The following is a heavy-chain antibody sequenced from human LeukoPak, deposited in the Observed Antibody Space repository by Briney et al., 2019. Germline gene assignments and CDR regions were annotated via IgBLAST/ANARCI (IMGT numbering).Heavy chain of an antibody. D-gene: IGHD5-12*01. CDR3: AREGGYDYEDYFDY. V-gene: IGHV3-33*01. CDR1: GFTFSSYG. CDR2: IWYDGSNK. J-gene: IGHJ4*02. Sequence: GGSLRLSCAASGFTFSSYGMHWVRQAPGKGLEWVAVIWYDGSNKYYADSVKGRFTISRDNSKNTLYPQMNSLRAEDTAVYYCAREGGYDYEDYFDYWGQGTLVTVSS.